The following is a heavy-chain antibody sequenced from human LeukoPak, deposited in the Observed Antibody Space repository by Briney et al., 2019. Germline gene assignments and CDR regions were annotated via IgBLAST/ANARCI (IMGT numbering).Heavy chain of an antibody. J-gene: IGHJ4*02. CDR1: GYSISSGYY. CDR3: ARSTVTTPWYFDY. CDR2: IYPSGST. Sequence: ASDTLSLTCAVSGYSISSGYYWGWIRQPPGKGLEWIAIIYPSGSTYYNPSLKSRVTISVDTSKNQFSLKMTSVTAADTAVYYCARSTVTTPWYFDYWGQGTLVSASS. V-gene: IGHV4-38-2*01. D-gene: IGHD4-11*01.